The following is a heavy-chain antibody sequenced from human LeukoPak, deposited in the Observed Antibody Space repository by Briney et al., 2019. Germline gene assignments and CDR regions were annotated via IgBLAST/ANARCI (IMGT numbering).Heavy chain of an antibody. D-gene: IGHD3-22*01. Sequence: PSQTLSLTCTVSGGSISSGGYYWSWIRQPPGKGLEWIGYIYHSGSTYYNPSLKSRVTISVDRSKNQFSLKLSSVTAADTAVYYCARAGGWLSPFGYWGRGTLVTFSS. CDR1: GGSISSGGYY. J-gene: IGHJ4*02. CDR2: IYHSGST. V-gene: IGHV4-30-2*01. CDR3: ARAGGWLSPFGY.